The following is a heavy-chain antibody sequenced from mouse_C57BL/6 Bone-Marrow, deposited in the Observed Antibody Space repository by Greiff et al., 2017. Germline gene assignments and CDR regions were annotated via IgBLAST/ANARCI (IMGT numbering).Heavy chain of an antibody. CDR1: GYTFTSHW. CDR2: IFPGSGST. J-gene: IGHJ4*01. Sequence: QVQLQQSGPELVRPGASVKISCKAPGYTFTSHWMQWVRQRPGQGLEWIGEIFPGSGSTSYNEKFKGKATLTVDTSSSTAYMQLSSLTSEDSAVYFWAREEGTAAQATNAMDYWGQGTSVTVSS. CDR3: AREEGTAAQATNAMDY. D-gene: IGHD3-2*02. V-gene: IGHV1-56*01.